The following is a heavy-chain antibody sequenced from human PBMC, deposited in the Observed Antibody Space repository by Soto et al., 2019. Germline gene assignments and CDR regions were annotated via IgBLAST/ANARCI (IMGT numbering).Heavy chain of an antibody. V-gene: IGHV3-30-3*01. Sequence: GGSLRLSCTASGFNFSDYVVRWVRQAPGRGLEWMAFISFDGSNEYYADFVKGRFTISRDNSKNMIYLQLNSLRADDAAVYFCAREGYYDSRGYPYGIDVWGQGTTVTVSS. D-gene: IGHD3-22*01. CDR1: GFNFSDYV. J-gene: IGHJ6*02. CDR3: AREGYYDSRGYPYGIDV. CDR2: ISFDGSNE.